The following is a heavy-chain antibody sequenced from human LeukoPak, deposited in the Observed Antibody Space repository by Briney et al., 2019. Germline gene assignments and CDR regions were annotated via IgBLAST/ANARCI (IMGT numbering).Heavy chain of an antibody. D-gene: IGHD3-10*01. CDR1: GDSISSSNYY. Sequence: PSETLSLTCIVSGDSISSSNYYWGWIRQPPGKGLEWIGTIYYNGATQYNPSLRSRVTMSVDTSQNRFSLKMSSVTAADTAVYYCAVEVRESVTLINGDCWGQGTLVTVSS. CDR2: IYYNGAT. CDR3: AVEVRESVTLINGDC. J-gene: IGHJ4*02. V-gene: IGHV4-39*07.